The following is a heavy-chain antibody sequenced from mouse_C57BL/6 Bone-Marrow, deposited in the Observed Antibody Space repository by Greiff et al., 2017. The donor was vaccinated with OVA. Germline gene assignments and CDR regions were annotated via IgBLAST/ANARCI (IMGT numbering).Heavy chain of an antibody. J-gene: IGHJ4*01. CDR1: GYTFTDYN. CDR3: AVKYYYGSSGAMDY. V-gene: IGHV1-18*01. Sequence: VHVKQSGPELVKPGASVKIPCKASGYTFTDYNMDWVKQSHGKSLEWIGDINPNNGGTIYNQKFKGKATLTVDKSSSTAYMELRSLTSEDTAVYYCAVKYYYGSSGAMDYWGQGTSVTVSS. D-gene: IGHD1-1*01. CDR2: INPNNGGT.